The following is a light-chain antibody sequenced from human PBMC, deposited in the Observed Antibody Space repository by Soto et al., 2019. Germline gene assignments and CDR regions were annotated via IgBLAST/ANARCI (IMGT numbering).Light chain of an antibody. CDR3: QQRRDWPPLT. V-gene: IGKV3-11*01. CDR2: DAS. Sequence: EVVLTQSPVTLALSPGERATLSCRASQNVDIYVAWYQQRPGQAPRLLIYDASNRATGIPARFSGSGSGTDFTLTISSLEPEDFAVYYCQQRRDWPPLTFGGGTKMEIK. CDR1: QNVDIY. J-gene: IGKJ4*01.